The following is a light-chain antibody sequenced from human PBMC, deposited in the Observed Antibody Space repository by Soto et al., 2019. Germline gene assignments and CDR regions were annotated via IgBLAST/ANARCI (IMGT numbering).Light chain of an antibody. Sequence: SPRTQPASVSGSPGQSITISCTGTSSDVGNYKYVSWYKKHPVKAPKLMIYEVSNRPSGVSNRFSGSKSGNTASLTTSGHQAEDETDSLCFSHTSSSTQAFGDGTTVTV. V-gene: IGLV2-14*01. CDR2: EVS. J-gene: IGLJ1*01. CDR1: SSDVGNYKY. CDR3: FSHTSSSTQA.